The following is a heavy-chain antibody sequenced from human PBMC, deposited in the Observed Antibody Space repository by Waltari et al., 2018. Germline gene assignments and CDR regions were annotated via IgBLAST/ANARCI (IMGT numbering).Heavy chain of an antibody. CDR2: VHRNGRT. V-gene: IGHV4-4*02. CDR1: GDAMSGNSW. Sequence: QLRLQESGPGLVKPSGTLSLTCVVSGDAMSGNSWWSWVRQSPDKGREWIGQVHRNGRTNYNPSLASRATVSLDSSMNQFSLRILSATAADTAVYYCARDLGRGLFLDSWGQGTLVTVSP. J-gene: IGHJ4*02. D-gene: IGHD2-15*01. CDR3: ARDLGRGLFLDS.